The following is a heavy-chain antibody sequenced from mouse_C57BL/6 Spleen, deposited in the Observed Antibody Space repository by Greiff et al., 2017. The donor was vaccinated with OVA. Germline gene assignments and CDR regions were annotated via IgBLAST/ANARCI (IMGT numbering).Heavy chain of an antibody. V-gene: IGHV1-81*01. CDR2: IYPRSGNT. D-gene: IGHD1-1*01. CDR1: GYTFTSYG. Sequence: QVQLQQSGAELARPGASVKLSCKASGYTFTSYGISWVKQRTGQGLEWIGEIYPRSGNTYYNEKFKGKATLTADKSSSTAYMELRSLTSEDSAVYFCARRSGYGSSYGYFDYWGQGTTLTVSS. J-gene: IGHJ2*01. CDR3: ARRSGYGSSYGYFDY.